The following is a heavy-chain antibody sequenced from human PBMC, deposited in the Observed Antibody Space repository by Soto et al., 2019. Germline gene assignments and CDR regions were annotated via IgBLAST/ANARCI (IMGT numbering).Heavy chain of an antibody. J-gene: IGHJ6*03. CDR3: ARVSQFGDSYYYYMDV. V-gene: IGHV3-7*01. CDR1: EFTFSSFW. D-gene: IGHD3-10*01. CDR2: IRQDGAQK. Sequence: QSGGSLRLSCAASEFTFSSFWMCWVRQATGKGLEWVANIRQDGAQKYYVDSVKGRFTISRDNAKNSLYLQMNSLRAEDTAVYYCARVSQFGDSYYYYMDVWGKGTTVTVSS.